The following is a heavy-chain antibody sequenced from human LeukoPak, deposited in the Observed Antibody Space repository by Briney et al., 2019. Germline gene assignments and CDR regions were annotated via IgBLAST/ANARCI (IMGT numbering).Heavy chain of an antibody. CDR1: GYTFTSYG. J-gene: IGHJ2*01. D-gene: IGHD4-23*01. V-gene: IGHV1-18*01. CDR3: ARQDTVVTPKGPSYWYFGL. Sequence: ASVKVSCKASGYTFTSYGISWVRQAPGQGLEWMGWISAYNGNTNYVQKLQGRVTMTTDTSTSTAYMELRSLRSDDTAVYYCARQDTVVTPKGPSYWYFGLWGRGTLVTVSS. CDR2: ISAYNGNT.